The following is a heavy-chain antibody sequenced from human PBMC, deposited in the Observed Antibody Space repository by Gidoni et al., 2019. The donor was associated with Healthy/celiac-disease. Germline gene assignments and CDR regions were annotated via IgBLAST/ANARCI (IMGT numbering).Heavy chain of an antibody. D-gene: IGHD3-22*01. CDR2: IIPILGIA. CDR3: ASIRGGYYDPDSEEFDY. Sequence: QVQLVQSGAEVKKPGSSVKVSCKAAGGTFSSYTISWVRQAPGQGLEWMGRIIPILGIANYAQKFQGRVTITADKSTSTAYMELSSLRSEDTAVYYCASIRGGYYDPDSEEFDYWGQGTLVTVSS. CDR1: GGTFSSYT. J-gene: IGHJ4*02. V-gene: IGHV1-69*02.